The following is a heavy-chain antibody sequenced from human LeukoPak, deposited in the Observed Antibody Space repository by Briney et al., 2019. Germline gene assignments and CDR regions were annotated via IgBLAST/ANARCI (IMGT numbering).Heavy chain of an antibody. CDR2: IYPGGSDA. CDR3: ARLSDSGYDVFDY. V-gene: IGHV5-51*01. Sequence: GESLKSSCKGAGCSFTSYWMGWVRQMPGKGMAGMGIIYPGGSDARYSPALQGQVTISADKSSSPAYLQWSSLKASDTAMYYCARLSDSGYDVFDYWGQGTLVTVSS. CDR1: GCSFTSYW. J-gene: IGHJ4*02. D-gene: IGHD5-12*01.